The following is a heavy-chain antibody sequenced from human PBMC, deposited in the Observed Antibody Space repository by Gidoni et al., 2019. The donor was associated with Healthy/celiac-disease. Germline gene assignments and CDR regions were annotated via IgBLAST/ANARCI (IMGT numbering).Heavy chain of an antibody. V-gene: IGHV3-30*18. CDR3: AKDHLVRITGTMVD. J-gene: IGHJ4*02. D-gene: IGHD1-7*01. CDR1: GFTFSSYG. CDR2: ISHDGSNK. Sequence: QVQLVESGGGVVQPGRSLRLSCAASGFTFSSYGMHWVRQAPGKGLEWVAVISHDGSNKYYADSVKGRFTISRDNSKNTLYLQMNSLRAEDTAVYYCAKDHLVRITGTMVDWGQGTLVTVSS.